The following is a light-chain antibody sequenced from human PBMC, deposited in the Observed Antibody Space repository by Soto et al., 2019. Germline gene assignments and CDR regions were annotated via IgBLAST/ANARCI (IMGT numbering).Light chain of an antibody. V-gene: IGKV3-20*01. CDR1: QSVSSSY. J-gene: IGKJ4*01. CDR2: GAS. Sequence: IVLTQSPGTLSLSPGERATLSCRASQSVSSSYLGWYQQKPGQAPRLLIYGASNRATGIPDRFSGIGSGTDFTLTISRLEPEDFAVYYCQQYGSSPLTFGEGTKVEIK. CDR3: QQYGSSPLT.